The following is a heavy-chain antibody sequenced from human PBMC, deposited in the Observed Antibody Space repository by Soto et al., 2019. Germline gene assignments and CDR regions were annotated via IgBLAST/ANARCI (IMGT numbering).Heavy chain of an antibody. D-gene: IGHD3-10*01. Sequence: SETLSLTCTVSGDSTTSGGYYWSWVRQHPGKGLEWVGSIYYTGDTYYNPSLKSRVTISVDTSKNQFSLKLSSVTAADTAVYYCARDSDYYGSGSPFQHWGQGTLVTVSS. CDR2: IYYTGDT. CDR3: ARDSDYYGSGSPFQH. CDR1: GDSTTSGGYY. V-gene: IGHV4-39*07. J-gene: IGHJ1*01.